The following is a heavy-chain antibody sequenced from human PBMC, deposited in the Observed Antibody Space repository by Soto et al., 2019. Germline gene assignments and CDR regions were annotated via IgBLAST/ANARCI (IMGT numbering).Heavy chain of an antibody. CDR3: ARDGGPFGRSGLYYYYHYGMDV. Sequence: GGSLRLSCAASGFTSSSYGMHWVRQAPGKGLEWVAVIWYDGSNKYYADSVKGRFTISRDNSKNTLYLQMNSLRAEDTAVYYCARDGGPFGRSGLYYYYHYGMDVWGQGTTVTVSS. J-gene: IGHJ6*02. CDR2: IWYDGSNK. D-gene: IGHD3-3*01. V-gene: IGHV3-33*01. CDR1: GFTSSSYG.